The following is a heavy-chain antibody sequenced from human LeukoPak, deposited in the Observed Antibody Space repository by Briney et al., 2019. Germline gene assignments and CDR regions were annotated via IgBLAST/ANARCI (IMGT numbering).Heavy chain of an antibody. CDR2: INNHGSET. J-gene: IGHJ4*02. CDR1: GFTFSDYW. CDR3: TRDQGWQQFDS. V-gene: IGHV3-7*01. D-gene: IGHD5-24*01. Sequence: PGGSLRLSCAASGFTFSDYWMTWVRQTPGKGLERVANINNHGSETYYVDSVRGRYTISRDNAKNSLYLQMNSLRDDDTAVYFCTRDQGWQQFDSWGQGTLVTVSS.